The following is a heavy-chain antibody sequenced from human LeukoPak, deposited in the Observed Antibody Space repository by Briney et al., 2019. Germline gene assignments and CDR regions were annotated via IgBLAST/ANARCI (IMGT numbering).Heavy chain of an antibody. CDR1: GFTFSSYA. V-gene: IGHV3-30*04. Sequence: GGSLRLSCAASGFTFSSYAMHWVRQAPGKGLEWVAVISYDGSNKYYADSVKGRFTISRDNSKNTLYLQMNSLRAEDTAVYYCAKIWGGYASYFDYWGQGTLVTVSS. J-gene: IGHJ4*02. D-gene: IGHD3-16*01. CDR3: AKIWGGYASYFDY. CDR2: ISYDGSNK.